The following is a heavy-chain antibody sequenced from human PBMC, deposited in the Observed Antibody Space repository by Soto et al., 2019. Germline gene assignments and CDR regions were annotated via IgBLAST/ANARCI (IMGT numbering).Heavy chain of an antibody. Sequence: GGSLRLSCAASGFTFSSYSMNWVRQAPGKGLEWVSYISSSSSTIYYADSVKGRFTISRDNAKNSLYLQMNSLRAEDTAVYYCARDSVIYSGSRYCYGMAVSGQGTTVTVSS. CDR1: GFTFSSYS. CDR2: ISSSSSTI. CDR3: ARDSVIYSGSRYCYGMAV. V-gene: IGHV3-48*01. D-gene: IGHD1-26*01. J-gene: IGHJ6*02.